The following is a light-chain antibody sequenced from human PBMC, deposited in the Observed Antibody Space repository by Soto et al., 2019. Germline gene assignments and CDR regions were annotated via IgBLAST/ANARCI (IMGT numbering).Light chain of an antibody. Sequence: QSALTQPASVPGSPGQSITISCTGTSSDVGGYNYVSWYQQHPGKAPKLMIYDFNSRPSGVSNRFSGSKSGNTASLTISGLQAEDEADYYCSSYTSSGTRVFGAGTKLTVL. CDR3: SSYTSSGTRV. CDR2: DFN. CDR1: SSDVGGYNY. J-gene: IGLJ1*01. V-gene: IGLV2-14*03.